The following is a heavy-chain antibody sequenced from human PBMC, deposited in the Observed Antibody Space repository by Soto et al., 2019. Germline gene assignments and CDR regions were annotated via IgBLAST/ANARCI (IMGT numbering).Heavy chain of an antibody. D-gene: IGHD3-10*01. J-gene: IGHJ4*02. Sequence: QVDLVQSGVEVKKPGSSVKVSCKASGDTFSSYTINWVRQAPGLGLEWMGRVIPMLSMSNYALKFQGRVTMTADRSTNTAYMDLSSLRSEDTATYYCPRSYGSGCRAFDYWGQGALVTVSS. CDR2: VIPMLSMS. CDR3: PRSYGSGCRAFDY. V-gene: IGHV1-69*02. CDR1: GDTFSSYT.